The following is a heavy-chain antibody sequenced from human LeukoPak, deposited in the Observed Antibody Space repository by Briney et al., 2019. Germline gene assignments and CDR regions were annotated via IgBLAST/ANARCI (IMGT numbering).Heavy chain of an antibody. J-gene: IGHJ4*02. V-gene: IGHV3-30-3*01. D-gene: IGHD6-6*01. CDR2: ISYDGSNK. Sequence: GGSLRLSCAASGFTFSSYAMHWVRQAPGKGLEWVAVISYDGSNKYYADSVKGRFTISRDNSKNTLYLQMNSLRAEDTAVYYCRSSSPGRYYFDYWGQGTLVTVSP. CDR3: RSSSPGRYYFDY. CDR1: GFTFSSYA.